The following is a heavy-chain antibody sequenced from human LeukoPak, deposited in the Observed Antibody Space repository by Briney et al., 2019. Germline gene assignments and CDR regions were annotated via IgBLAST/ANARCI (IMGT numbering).Heavy chain of an antibody. CDR1: GFTFSSFD. CDR2: IGTASDT. CDR3: ARGPPRGKYYYMDV. V-gene: IGHV3-13*01. D-gene: IGHD5-12*01. Sequence: GGSLRLSCAASGFTFSSFDMHWVRQPTGPGLEWVSTIGTASDTSYPGSVEGRFTLSRDNAKNSLYLQMNSLTAGDTAVYYCARGPPRGKYYYMDVWGKGTTVTVSS. J-gene: IGHJ6*03.